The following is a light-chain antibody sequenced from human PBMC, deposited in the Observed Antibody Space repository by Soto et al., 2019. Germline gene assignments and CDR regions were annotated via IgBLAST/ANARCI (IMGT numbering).Light chain of an antibody. Sequence: DIRLTQSPSTVSASVGDRVTITCRASQSINTWLAWYQQKPGKAPRVLIYDASSLQSGVPSRFSGSGSGTEFTLTISSLEPDDFATYYCQQYDGHFGQGTKVEI. CDR2: DAS. V-gene: IGKV1-5*01. CDR3: QQYDGH. J-gene: IGKJ2*01. CDR1: QSINTW.